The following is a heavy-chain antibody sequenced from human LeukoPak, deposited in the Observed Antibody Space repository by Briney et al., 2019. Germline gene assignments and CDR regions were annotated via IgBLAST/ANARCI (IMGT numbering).Heavy chain of an antibody. J-gene: IGHJ4*02. D-gene: IGHD4-17*01. Sequence: AGGSLRLSCAASGFTFSTYEMTWVRQAPGKGLEWVSYIDSSGRTIYYADSVEGRFTISRDNAKNSLYLQMNSLRAEDTAIYYCARDADYGVYLDYWDQGTLVTVSS. CDR3: ARDADYGVYLDY. CDR2: IDSSGRTI. V-gene: IGHV3-48*03. CDR1: GFTFSTYE.